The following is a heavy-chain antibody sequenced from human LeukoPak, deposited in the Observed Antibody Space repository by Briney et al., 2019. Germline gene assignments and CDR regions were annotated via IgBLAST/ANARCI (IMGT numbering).Heavy chain of an antibody. CDR2: IGTAGDT. V-gene: IGHV3-13*03. CDR1: GFTFSTYD. CDR3: ARDVAGSGSGRIPGAFDI. J-gene: IGHJ3*02. D-gene: IGHD1-26*01. Sequence: GGSLRLSCAACGFTFSTYDMHWVRQATGKGLEWVSAIGTAGDTYYPGSVKGQFTISRDSSKNTLYLQMNSLTAEDTAVYYCARDVAGSGSGRIPGAFDIWGQGTMVTVSS.